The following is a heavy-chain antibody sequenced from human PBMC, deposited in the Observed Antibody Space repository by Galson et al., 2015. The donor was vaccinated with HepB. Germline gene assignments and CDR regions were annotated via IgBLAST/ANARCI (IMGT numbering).Heavy chain of an antibody. CDR1: GFTFSSYG. CDR3: ARDRLVTTISVYYNYGMDV. D-gene: IGHD2-21*02. CDR2: IWYDGSNK. J-gene: IGHJ6*02. Sequence: SLRLSCAGSGFTFSSYGIHWVRQAPGKGLEWLALIWYDGSNKSYADSVKGRFTISRDSSRNTLYLQMNSLRAEDTAVYYCARDRLVTTISVYYNYGMDVWGPGTTVTVSS. V-gene: IGHV3-33*01.